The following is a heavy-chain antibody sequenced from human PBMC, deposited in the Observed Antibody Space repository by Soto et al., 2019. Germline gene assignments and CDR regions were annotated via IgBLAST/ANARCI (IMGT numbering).Heavy chain of an antibody. Sequence: ASVKVSCKASGYTFTSYYMHWVRQAPGQGLEWMGIINPSGGSTSYAQKFQGRVTMTRDTSTSTVYMELSSLRSEDTAVYYCARALGSSSEGNWFDPWGQGTLVTVYS. D-gene: IGHD6-6*01. V-gene: IGHV1-46*01. J-gene: IGHJ5*02. CDR1: GYTFTSYY. CDR3: ARALGSSSEGNWFDP. CDR2: INPSGGST.